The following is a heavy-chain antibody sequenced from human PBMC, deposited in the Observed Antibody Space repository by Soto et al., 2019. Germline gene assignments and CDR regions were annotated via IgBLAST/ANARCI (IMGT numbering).Heavy chain of an antibody. CDR2: ISSSSSYI. CDR1: GFTFSSYS. V-gene: IGHV3-21*01. Sequence: EVQLVESGGGLVKPGGSLRLSCAASGFTFSSYSMNWVRQAPGKGLEWVSSISSSSSYIYYADSVKGRFTISRDNAKNSLYLQMNSLRAEDTAVYYCARDGIGLRFFDYWGQGNLVTVSS. CDR3: ARDGIGLRFFDY. J-gene: IGHJ4*02. D-gene: IGHD5-12*01.